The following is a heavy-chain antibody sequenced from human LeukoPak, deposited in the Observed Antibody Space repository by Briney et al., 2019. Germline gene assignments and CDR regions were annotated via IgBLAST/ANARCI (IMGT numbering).Heavy chain of an antibody. CDR1: GFTFSDHW. D-gene: IGHD6-19*01. Sequence: PGGSLRLSCAASGFTFSDHWMSWVRQAPGKGLEWVANIKSDGSEKHYVDSVKGRFTISRDNAKNSLYLQMNSLRDDDTAVYYCARGGSGWYIDYWGQGTLVTVSS. CDR2: IKSDGSEK. V-gene: IGHV3-7*01. CDR3: ARGGSGWYIDY. J-gene: IGHJ4*02.